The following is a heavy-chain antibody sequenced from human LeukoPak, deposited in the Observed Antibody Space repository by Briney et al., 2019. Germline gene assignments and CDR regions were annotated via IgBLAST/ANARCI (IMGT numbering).Heavy chain of an antibody. J-gene: IGHJ4*02. CDR3: ATKQWLAPRPDS. CDR1: GFTFSKYL. V-gene: IGHV3-74*01. Sequence: GGSLRLSCAASGFTFSKYLMLWVRQAPGKGLESVSRINTDGTVTTYADSVKGRFTVSRDNADNTMFLQMNSVRDEDTAVYYCATKQWLAPRPDSWGQGTPVTVSS. D-gene: IGHD6-19*01. CDR2: INTDGTVT.